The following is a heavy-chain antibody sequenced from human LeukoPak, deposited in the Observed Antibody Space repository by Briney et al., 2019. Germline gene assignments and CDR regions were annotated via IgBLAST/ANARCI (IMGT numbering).Heavy chain of an antibody. V-gene: IGHV4-59*08. CDR3: VRRDTGWNYFDY. D-gene: IGHD6-19*01. CDR1: GGSINSHY. J-gene: IGHJ4*02. CDR2: IYYTGKN. Sequence: SETLSLTCAVSGGSINSHYWGWIRQPPGTGLQWIGDIYYTGKNNYNPSLKSRVTISLDTSKDHLSLNLTSVLAADTAIYYCVRRDTGWNYFDYWGQGILVTVSS.